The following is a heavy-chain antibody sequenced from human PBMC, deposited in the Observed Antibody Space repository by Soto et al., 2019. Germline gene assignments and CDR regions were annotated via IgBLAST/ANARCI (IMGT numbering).Heavy chain of an antibody. CDR2: IYWDDDK. Sequence: QITLKESGPTLVKPTQTLTLTCTFSGFSLSTTGVGVGWIRQPPGEALEWLAFIYWDDDKRYNPSLRSRLSITKDTSKNQVVLIMTTMDPVDTATYYCARSNYYFDYWGQGTLVTVSS. CDR1: GFSLSTTGVG. V-gene: IGHV2-5*02. CDR3: ARSNYYFDY. J-gene: IGHJ4*02.